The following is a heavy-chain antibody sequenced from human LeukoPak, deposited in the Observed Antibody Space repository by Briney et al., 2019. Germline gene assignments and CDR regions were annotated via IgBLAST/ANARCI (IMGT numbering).Heavy chain of an antibody. V-gene: IGHV3-33*01. J-gene: IGHJ4*02. CDR2: IWYGGCNK. D-gene: IGHD3-10*01. CDR1: GFTFRNYG. CDR3: ATVRGGSGTYYNDY. Sequence: GRSLRLSCAASGFTFRNYGMEWVRQAPGKGLEWVAVIWYGGCNKYYADSVKGRFTISRDNSKNTLYLQMNSLRAEDTSVYYCATVRGGSGTYYNDYWGQGTLVTVSS.